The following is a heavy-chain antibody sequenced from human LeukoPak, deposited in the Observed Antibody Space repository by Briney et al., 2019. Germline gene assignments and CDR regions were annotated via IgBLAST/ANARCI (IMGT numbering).Heavy chain of an antibody. Sequence: GGSLRLSCAASGFTFSSYWMSWVRQAPRKGLEWVINIKEDGTEKYYVDSVKGRFTISRDNAKNSLYLQMNSLRAEDTAVYYCAREADNAYFDYWGQGTLVTVSS. V-gene: IGHV3-7*01. CDR1: GFTFSSYW. J-gene: IGHJ4*02. CDR2: IKEDGTEK. D-gene: IGHD2-15*01. CDR3: AREADNAYFDY.